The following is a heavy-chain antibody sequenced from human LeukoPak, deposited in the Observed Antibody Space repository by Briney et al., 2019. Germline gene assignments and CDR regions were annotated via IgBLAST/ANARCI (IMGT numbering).Heavy chain of an antibody. CDR3: AELGITMIGGV. Sequence: PGGSLRLSCAASGFTFSSYEMNWVRQAPGKGLEWVSYISSGGSTIYYADSVKGRLSISRDNSKNTLYLQMNSLRTEDTAVYYCAELGITMIGGVWGKGTTVTISS. D-gene: IGHD3-10*02. V-gene: IGHV3-48*03. CDR2: ISSGGSTI. J-gene: IGHJ6*04. CDR1: GFTFSSYE.